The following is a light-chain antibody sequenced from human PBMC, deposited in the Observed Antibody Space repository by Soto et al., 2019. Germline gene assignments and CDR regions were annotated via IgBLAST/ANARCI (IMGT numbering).Light chain of an antibody. CDR2: DAS. J-gene: IGKJ4*01. V-gene: IGKV3-20*01. CDR3: QQFGRSVT. Sequence: EIVLTQSPTTLSLSPGEGATLSCRASQRLLSSYLVWYQQRPGQAPGLLIYDASTRAPGIPDRFSGSGSGTDFILTISRVEPEDFAVYYCQQFGRSVTFGGGTKVEI. CDR1: QRLLSSY.